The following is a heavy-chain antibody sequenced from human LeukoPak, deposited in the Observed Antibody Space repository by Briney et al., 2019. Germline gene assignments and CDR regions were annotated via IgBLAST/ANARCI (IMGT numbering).Heavy chain of an antibody. CDR2: IIPIFGTA. CDR1: GGTFGSYA. J-gene: IGHJ6*03. Sequence: GASVKVSCKASGGTFGSYAISWVRQAPGQGLEWMGGIIPIFGTANYAQRFQGRVTITADKSTSTAYMELSSLRSEDTTVYYCARARGVLGFYYYLDVWGKGTTVTV. V-gene: IGHV1-69*06. D-gene: IGHD3-10*01. CDR3: ARARGVLGFYYYLDV.